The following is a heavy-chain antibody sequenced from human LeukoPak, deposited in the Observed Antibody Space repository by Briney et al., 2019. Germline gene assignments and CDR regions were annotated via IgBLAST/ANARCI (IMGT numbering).Heavy chain of an antibody. V-gene: IGHV3-64D*06. CDR2: ISSNGATT. D-gene: IGHD6-6*01. J-gene: IGHJ4*02. CDR3: VNDRSIAAPNNDFFDS. CDR1: GFTFNRFY. Sequence: GGSLRLSCSASGFTFNRFYLHWVRQAPGKGLEFVSHISSNGATTYYADSVKGRFTISRDNSKNTLYLQMSSLRADDTAVYYCVNDRSIAAPNNDFFDSWGQGALVTVSS.